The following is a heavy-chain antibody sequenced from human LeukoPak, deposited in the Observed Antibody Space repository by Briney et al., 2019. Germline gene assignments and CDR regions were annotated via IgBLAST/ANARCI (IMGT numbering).Heavy chain of an antibody. CDR3: ASLSVVTAIRVECFQH. V-gene: IGHV1-69*05. J-gene: IGHJ1*01. CDR2: IIPIFGTA. D-gene: IGHD2-21*02. CDR1: GGTFSSYA. Sequence: SVKVSCKASGGTFSSYAISWVRQAPGQGLEWMGRIIPIFGTANYAQKFQGRVTITTDESTSTAYMELSSLRSEDTAVYYCASLSVVTAIRVECFQHWGQGTLVTVSS.